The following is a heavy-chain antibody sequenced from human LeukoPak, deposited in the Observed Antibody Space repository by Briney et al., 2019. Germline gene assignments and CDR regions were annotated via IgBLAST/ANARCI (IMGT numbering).Heavy chain of an antibody. D-gene: IGHD6-13*01. J-gene: IGHJ5*02. CDR1: GGSISSSSYY. CDR3: ASHSSSSSCRFDP. Sequence: SETLSLTCTVSGGSISSSSYYWGWIRQPPGKGLEWIGSIYYSGSTYYNPSLKSRVTISVDTSKNQFSLKLSSVAAADTAVYYCASHSSSSSCRFDPWGQGTLVTVSS. V-gene: IGHV4-39*01. CDR2: IYYSGST.